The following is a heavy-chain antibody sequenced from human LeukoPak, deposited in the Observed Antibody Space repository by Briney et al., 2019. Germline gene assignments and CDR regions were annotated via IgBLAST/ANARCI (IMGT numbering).Heavy chain of an antibody. CDR2: IYYSGNT. Sequence: PSETLSLTCSVSGASIGSYYWIWIRQPPGKGPEWLGTIYYSGNTKYNSSLKSRVSNLADTSNNQFSLRLSSVTAADTAVYYCAREGLTTIGVIDVWGKGTTVTVSS. V-gene: IGHV4-59*01. D-gene: IGHD1-1*01. CDR1: GASIGSYY. J-gene: IGHJ6*03. CDR3: AREGLTTIGVIDV.